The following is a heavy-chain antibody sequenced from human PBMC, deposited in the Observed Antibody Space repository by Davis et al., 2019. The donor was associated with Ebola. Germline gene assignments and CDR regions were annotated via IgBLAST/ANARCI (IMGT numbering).Heavy chain of an antibody. CDR1: GFTLSIYT. CDR2: ISSDGRNK. V-gene: IGHV3-30*09. CDR3: ARGREDYLDF. Sequence: GESLKISCAASGFTLSIYTMHWVRQAPGKGLEWVAAISSDGRNKHYADSVRGRVVISRDTSKDTLYLPMSGLRAEDTAVYYCARGREDYLDFWGQGTLVSVSP. J-gene: IGHJ4*02. D-gene: IGHD1-26*01.